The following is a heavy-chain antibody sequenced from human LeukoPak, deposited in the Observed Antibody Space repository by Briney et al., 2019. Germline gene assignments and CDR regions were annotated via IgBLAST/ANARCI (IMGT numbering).Heavy chain of an antibody. CDR2: INHSGST. D-gene: IGHD1-26*01. CDR1: GGSFSGYY. V-gene: IGHV4-34*01. Sequence: SETLSLTCAVYGGSFSGYYWSWIRQPPGKGLEWIGEINHSGSTNYNPSLKSRVTISVDTSKNQFSLRLSSVTAADTAFYYCARYIVSYPHDAFDIWGQGTMVTVSS. CDR3: ARYIVSYPHDAFDI. J-gene: IGHJ3*02.